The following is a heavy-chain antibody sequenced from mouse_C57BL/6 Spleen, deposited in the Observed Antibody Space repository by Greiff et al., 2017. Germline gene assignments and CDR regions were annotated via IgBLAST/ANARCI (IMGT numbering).Heavy chain of an antibody. V-gene: IGHV1-82*01. CDR1: GYAFSSSW. CDR2: IYPGDGDT. CDR3: AVTGRGYFDV. J-gene: IGHJ1*03. D-gene: IGHD4-1*01. Sequence: QVQLQQSGPELVKPGASVKISCKASGYAFSSSWMNWVKQRPGKGLEWIGRIYPGDGDTNYNGKFKGKATLTADKSSSTAYMQLSSLTSEDSAVYFCAVTGRGYFDVWGTGTTVTVSS.